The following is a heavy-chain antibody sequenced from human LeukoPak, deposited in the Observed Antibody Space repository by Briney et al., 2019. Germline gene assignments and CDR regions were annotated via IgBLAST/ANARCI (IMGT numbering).Heavy chain of an antibody. Sequence: PGGSLTLSCAASGFTFSDYAMSWVRQAPGKGLEWVSTASYYVGKQYHADSVRGRFTVSRDNSMNTVSLQMSSLRVEDTGIYYCAKAGIGADGAGFLCEYWGQGTLVTVSS. V-gene: IGHV3-23*01. J-gene: IGHJ4*02. CDR1: GFTFSDYA. CDR3: AKAGIGADGAGFLCEY. CDR2: ASYYVGKQ. D-gene: IGHD1-1*01.